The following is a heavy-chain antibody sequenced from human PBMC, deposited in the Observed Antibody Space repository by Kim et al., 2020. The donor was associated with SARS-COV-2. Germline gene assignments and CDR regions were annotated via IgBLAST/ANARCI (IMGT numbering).Heavy chain of an antibody. CDR3: AGRHVPVEMATISDY. D-gene: IGHD5-12*01. CDR2: IYYSGST. CDR1: GGSISSSSYY. V-gene: IGHV4-39*01. Sequence: SETLSLTCTVSGGSISSSSYYWGWIRQPPGKGLEWIGSIYYSGSTYYNPSLKSRVTISVDTSKNQFSLKLSSVTAADTAVYYCAGRHVPVEMATISDYWGQGTLVTVSS. J-gene: IGHJ4*02.